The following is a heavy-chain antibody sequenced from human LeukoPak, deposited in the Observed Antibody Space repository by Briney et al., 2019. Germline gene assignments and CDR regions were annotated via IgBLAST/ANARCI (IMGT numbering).Heavy chain of an antibody. CDR1: GFTFSDYY. CDR2: ISGSGSTI. D-gene: IGHD1-14*01. CDR3: ARVTGATTHWFDP. Sequence: GGSLRLSCAASGFTFSDYYMSWIRQAPGKGLEWVSYISGSGSTIYYADSVKGRFTISRDNAKNSLYLQMNSLRAEDTAVYYCARVTGATTHWFDPWGQGTLVTVSS. J-gene: IGHJ5*02. V-gene: IGHV3-11*01.